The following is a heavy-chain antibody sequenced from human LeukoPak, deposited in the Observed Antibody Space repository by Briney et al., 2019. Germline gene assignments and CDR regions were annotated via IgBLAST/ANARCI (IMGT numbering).Heavy chain of an antibody. D-gene: IGHD6-6*01. CDR3: AKSGAARRSISPIRHYYFYYMDV. CDR1: GFTFTSYA. CDR2: ISSSAGST. Sequence: PGGSLRLSCAASGFTFTSYAMNWVRQAPGKGLEWVSVISSSAGSTFYADSVKGRFTISRDNSKNTLYLQMSSLRADDTAVYYCAKSGAARRSISPIRHYYFYYMDVWGKGTTVTVSS. V-gene: IGHV3-23*01. J-gene: IGHJ6*03.